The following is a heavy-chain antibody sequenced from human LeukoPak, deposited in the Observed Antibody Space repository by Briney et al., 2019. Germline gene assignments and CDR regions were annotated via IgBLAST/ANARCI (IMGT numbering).Heavy chain of an antibody. Sequence: ASVKVSFKSSGYSFTSYDIHWVRQATGQGLEWMGWMNPNSGNTGYAQKFQGRVTMTRNTSISTAYMELSRLRSQETAVYSCESAASIAARSGYNWFDPWGQGTLVTVSS. CDR2: MNPNSGNT. D-gene: IGHD6-6*01. CDR3: ESAASIAARSGYNWFDP. J-gene: IGHJ5*02. CDR1: GYSFTSYD. V-gene: IGHV1-8*01.